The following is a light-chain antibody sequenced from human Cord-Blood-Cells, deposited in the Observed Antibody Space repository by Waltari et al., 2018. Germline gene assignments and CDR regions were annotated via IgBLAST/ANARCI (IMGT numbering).Light chain of an antibody. CDR2: GAY. J-gene: IGKJ2*01. V-gene: IGKV3-15*01. Sequence: EIVMTQSPATLSVSPGERATLSCRASQSVSSNLAWYQQKPGQAPRLLIYGAYPRATGIPARFSGSGSGTEFTLTISSLQSEDFAVYYCQQYNNWPYTFGQGTKLEIK. CDR1: QSVSSN. CDR3: QQYNNWPYT.